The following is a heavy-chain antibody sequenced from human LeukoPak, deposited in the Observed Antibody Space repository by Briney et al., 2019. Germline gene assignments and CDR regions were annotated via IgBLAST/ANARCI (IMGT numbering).Heavy chain of an antibody. V-gene: IGHV4-30-4*07. Sequence: NPSQTLSLTCAVSGVSISNGGYSWSWIRQPPGKGLEWIGYIYYIGNTYYNPSLKSRVTISVDTSKNQFSLKLSSVTAADTAVYYCARIGAADNGYYYYYMDVWGKGTTVTVSS. CDR3: ARIGAADNGYYYYYMDV. J-gene: IGHJ6*03. CDR2: IYYIGNT. D-gene: IGHD1-26*01. CDR1: GVSISNGGYS.